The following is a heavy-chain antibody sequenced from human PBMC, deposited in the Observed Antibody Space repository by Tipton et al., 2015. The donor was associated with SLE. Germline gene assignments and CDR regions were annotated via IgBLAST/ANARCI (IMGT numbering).Heavy chain of an antibody. J-gene: IGHJ4*02. CDR3: APKYYPAAMGFDY. CDR1: GGSISGYY. V-gene: IGHV4-39*07. CDR2: IYYSGST. Sequence: TLSLTCTVSGGSISGYYWGWIRQPPGKGLEWIGRIYYSGSTYYNPSLKSRVTISVDTSKNQFSLKLSPVTAADTAVYYCAPKYYPAAMGFDYWGQGTLVTVSS. D-gene: IGHD2-2*01.